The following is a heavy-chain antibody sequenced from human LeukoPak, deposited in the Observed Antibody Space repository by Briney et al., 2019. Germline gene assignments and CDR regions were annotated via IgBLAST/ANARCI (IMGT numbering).Heavy chain of an antibody. CDR3: ARGSYQLPSAFDY. V-gene: IGHV1-69*04. Sequence: SVKVSCKASGYTFTGYYMHWVRQAPGQGLEWMGRIIPILGIANYAQKFQGRVTITADKSTSTAYMELSSLRSEDTAVYYCARGSYQLPSAFDYWGQGTLVTVSS. CDR1: GYTFTGYY. J-gene: IGHJ4*02. CDR2: IIPILGIA. D-gene: IGHD2-2*01.